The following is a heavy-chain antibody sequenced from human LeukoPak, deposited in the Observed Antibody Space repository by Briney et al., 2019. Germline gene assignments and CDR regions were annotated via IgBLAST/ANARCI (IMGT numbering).Heavy chain of an antibody. CDR1: GFSFSDYY. Sequence: GGSLRLSCAAAGFSFSDYYMSWIRVAPGKGLECISYISGGGSAVYCADSVKGRFTISRDNAKNSLYLEMNSLTVEDTGAYYCARWERALDTWGQGTLVTVSS. D-gene: IGHD1-26*01. CDR2: ISGGGSAV. V-gene: IGHV3-11*04. J-gene: IGHJ5*02. CDR3: ARWERALDT.